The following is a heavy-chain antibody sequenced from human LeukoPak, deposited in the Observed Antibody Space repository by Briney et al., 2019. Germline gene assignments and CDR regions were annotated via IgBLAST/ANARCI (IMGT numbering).Heavy chain of an antibody. V-gene: IGHV3-30*18. CDR3: AKDWLDSGSHDY. D-gene: IGHD1-26*01. CDR2: ISYDGSNE. J-gene: IGHJ4*02. Sequence: GGSLRLSCAASGFTFSSYGMHWVRQAPGKGLEWVAAISYDGSNEYYTDSVKGRFTISRDNSKNTLYLQMSSLRAEDTAVYYCAKDWLDSGSHDYWGQGTLVTVSS. CDR1: GFTFSSYG.